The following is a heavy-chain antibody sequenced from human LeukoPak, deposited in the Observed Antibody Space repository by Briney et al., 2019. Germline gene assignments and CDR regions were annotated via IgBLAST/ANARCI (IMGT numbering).Heavy chain of an antibody. D-gene: IGHD3-22*01. Sequence: PGGSLRLSCAVSGFTFSNYRMSWVRQAPGRGLEWVSSITSTSAHIYYADSVRGRFTISRDNAKNSLYLQMNSLRAEDTAVYYCVRDWGYWGQGALVTVSS. CDR3: VRDWGY. J-gene: IGHJ4*02. CDR1: GFTFSNYR. V-gene: IGHV3-21*01. CDR2: ITSTSAHI.